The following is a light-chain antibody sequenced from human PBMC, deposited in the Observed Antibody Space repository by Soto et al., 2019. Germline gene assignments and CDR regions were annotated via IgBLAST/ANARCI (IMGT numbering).Light chain of an antibody. V-gene: IGKV1-12*01. Sequence: DIQMTQSPSSLSTSVGDRVTITCRASQGVSSWLAWYQQKPGKAPNLLIYATSNLQSGVPSRFSGSGSGTDFTLTISSLHPEDFATYYCQQTHTFPLTFGPGTKVDIK. J-gene: IGKJ3*01. CDR3: QQTHTFPLT. CDR2: ATS. CDR1: QGVSSW.